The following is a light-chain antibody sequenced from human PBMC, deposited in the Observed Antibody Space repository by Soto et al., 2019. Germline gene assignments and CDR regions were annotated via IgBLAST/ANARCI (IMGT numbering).Light chain of an antibody. V-gene: IGKV1-5*01. CDR2: DAS. CDR3: QQYNTYSPERT. Sequence: LHIIQFSSTPSAFVGGQVRITWRARQSIGRWLAWYQQKPGKAPKLLIYDASSLESGVPSRFSGSGSGTEFTLTISSLQPDDFATYYCQQYNTYSPERTFGQGTKVDIK. J-gene: IGKJ1*01. CDR1: QSIGRW.